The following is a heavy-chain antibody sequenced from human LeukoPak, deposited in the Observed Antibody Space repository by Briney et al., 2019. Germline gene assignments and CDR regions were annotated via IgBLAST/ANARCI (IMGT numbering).Heavy chain of an antibody. CDR1: GGSVSSPNYY. D-gene: IGHD6-13*01. Sequence: SETLSLTCTVSGGSVSSPNYYWSWIRQPAGKGLEWIGRIYTTGSTNYNPSLKSRVTMSVDTSKNQFSLKLSSVTAADTAVYYCARVAAAGTRIDYWGQGTLVTVSS. J-gene: IGHJ4*02. V-gene: IGHV4-61*02. CDR3: ARVAAAGTRIDY. CDR2: IYTTGST.